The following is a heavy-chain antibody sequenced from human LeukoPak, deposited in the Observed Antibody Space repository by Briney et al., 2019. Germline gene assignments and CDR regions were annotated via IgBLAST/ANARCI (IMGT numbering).Heavy chain of an antibody. CDR1: GGTFSSYA. V-gene: IGHV1-69*13. CDR3: ARDMAAAGAVADHDAFDI. D-gene: IGHD6-19*01. CDR2: IIPIFGIA. J-gene: IGHJ3*02. Sequence: GASVKVSCKASGGTFSSYAISWVRQAPGQGLEWMGRIIPIFGIANYAQKFQGRVTITADESTSTAYMELSSLRSEDTAVYYCARDMAAAGAVADHDAFDIWGQGTMVTVSS.